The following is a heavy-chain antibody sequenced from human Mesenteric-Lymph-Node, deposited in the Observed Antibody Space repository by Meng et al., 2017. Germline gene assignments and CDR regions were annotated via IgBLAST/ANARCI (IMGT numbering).Heavy chain of an antibody. Sequence: SETLSLTCAVSGYSISSGYYWGWIRQPPGKGLEWIGSIYHSGSTYYNPSLKSRVTISVDTSKNQFSLKLSSVTAADTAVYYCARGAELLRYYYDSSGYYYFDYWGQGTLVTVSS. D-gene: IGHD3-22*01. CDR2: IYHSGST. J-gene: IGHJ4*02. CDR1: GYSISSGYY. CDR3: ARGAELLRYYYDSSGYYYFDY. V-gene: IGHV4-38-2*01.